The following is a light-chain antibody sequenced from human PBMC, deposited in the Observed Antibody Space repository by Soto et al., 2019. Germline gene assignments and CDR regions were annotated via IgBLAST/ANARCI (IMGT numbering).Light chain of an antibody. V-gene: IGKV3-11*01. J-gene: IGKJ5*01. CDR2: DAS. Sequence: EIVLSQSPATLSLSPGERATLSCRASQSVSSYLAWYQQKPGQAPRLLVYDASNRATGIPARFSGSVSGTDFSLTISSLEPEDFAVYYCQQHSNWPRTIFGQGTRLEIK. CDR1: QSVSSY. CDR3: QQHSNWPRTI.